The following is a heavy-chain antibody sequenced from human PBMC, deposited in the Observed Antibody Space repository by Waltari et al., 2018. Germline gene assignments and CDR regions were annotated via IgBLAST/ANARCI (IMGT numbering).Heavy chain of an antibody. V-gene: IGHV1-69*01. CDR3: ARGAEYYDFWSGYYKFDY. D-gene: IGHD3-3*01. J-gene: IGHJ4*02. Sequence: QVQLVQSGAEVKKPGSSVTVSCKASGGTFSSYAISWLRQAPGQGLEWMGGIIPIFGTANYAQKFQGRVTITADESTSTAYMELSSLRSEDTAVYYCARGAEYYDFWSGYYKFDYWGQGTLVTVSS. CDR1: GGTFSSYA. CDR2: IIPIFGTA.